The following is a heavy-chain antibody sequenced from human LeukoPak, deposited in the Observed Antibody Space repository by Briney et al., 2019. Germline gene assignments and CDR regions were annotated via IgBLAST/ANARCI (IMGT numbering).Heavy chain of an antibody. J-gene: IGHJ4*02. D-gene: IGHD1-14*01. Sequence: PSETLSLTCAVYGGSFSGYYWSWIRQPPGKGLEWIGEINHSGSTNYNPSLKSRVTISVDTSKNQFSLKLSSVTAADTAVYYCARQKIGNYFDYWGQGTLVTVSS. CDR2: INHSGST. CDR3: ARQKIGNYFDY. CDR1: GGSFSGYY. V-gene: IGHV4-34*01.